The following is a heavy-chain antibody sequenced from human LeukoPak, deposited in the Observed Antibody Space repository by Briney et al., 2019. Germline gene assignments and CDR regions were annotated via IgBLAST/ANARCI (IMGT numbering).Heavy chain of an antibody. V-gene: IGHV4-4*07. CDR3: AREGVVVPAAMSVVYYFDY. Sequence: SETLSLTCTVSGGSISSYYWSWIRQPAGKGLEWIGRIYTSGSTNYNPSLKSRVTMSVDTSKNQFSLKLSSVTAADTAVYYCAREGVVVPAAMSVVYYFDYWGQGTLVTVSS. D-gene: IGHD2-2*01. CDR1: GGSISSYY. J-gene: IGHJ4*02. CDR2: IYTSGST.